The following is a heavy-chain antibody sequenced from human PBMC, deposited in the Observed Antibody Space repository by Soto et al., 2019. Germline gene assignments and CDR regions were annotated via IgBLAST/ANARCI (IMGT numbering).Heavy chain of an antibody. Sequence: GGSLRLSCAASGFTFTRYSMNWVRQAPGKGLEWVSSISSTTNYIYYADSMKGRFTVSRDNAKNSVYLEMNSLSTEDTALYYCARESEDLTSNFDYWGQGTLVTVSS. V-gene: IGHV3-21*01. CDR1: GFTFTRYS. CDR2: ISSTTNYI. J-gene: IGHJ4*02. CDR3: ARESEDLTSNFDY.